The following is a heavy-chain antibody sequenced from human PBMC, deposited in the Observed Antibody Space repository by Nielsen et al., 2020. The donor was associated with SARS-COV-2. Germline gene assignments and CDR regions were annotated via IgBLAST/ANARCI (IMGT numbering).Heavy chain of an antibody. CDR3: ARGHLVVVPSPLLGLGPIFYYFCLDV. V-gene: IGHV4-4*02. CDR2: VSHSGST. CDR1: GDSVSSNDW. Sequence: SETLSLTCAVSGDSVSSNDWWTWVRQSPGKGLEWIGEVSHSGSTNYNPSLKSRVTLSMDKSRRQFSLRLASVSAADTAVYFCARGHLVVVPSPLLGLGPIFYYFCLDVWGKGTTVIVSS. J-gene: IGHJ6*03. D-gene: IGHD2-2*02.